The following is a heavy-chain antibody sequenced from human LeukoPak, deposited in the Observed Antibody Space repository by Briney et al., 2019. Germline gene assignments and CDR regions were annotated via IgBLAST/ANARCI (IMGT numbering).Heavy chain of an antibody. CDR2: INHSGST. D-gene: IGHD1-26*01. CDR3: ARGGRSFSY. Sequence: PSETLSLTCAVYGGSFSGYYWSWIRQPPGKGLEWIGEINHSGSTNYNPSLKSRVTISVDTSKNQFSLKLSSVTAADTAVYYCARGGRSFSYWGQGTLVTVSS. CDR1: GGSFSGYY. V-gene: IGHV4-34*01. J-gene: IGHJ4*02.